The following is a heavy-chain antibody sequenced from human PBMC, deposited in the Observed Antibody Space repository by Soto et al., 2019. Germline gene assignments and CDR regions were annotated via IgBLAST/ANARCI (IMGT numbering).Heavy chain of an antibody. D-gene: IGHD2-15*01. CDR2: ISGSGGST. J-gene: IGHJ6*04. CDR1: GFTFSSYA. Sequence: GGSLRLSCAASGFTFSSYAMSWVRQAPGKGLEWVSAISGSGGSTYYADSVKGRFTISRDNSKNTLYLQMNSLRAEDTAVYYCAKDIVVVVAASVDVWGKGTTVTVSS. V-gene: IGHV3-23*01. CDR3: AKDIVVVVAASVDV.